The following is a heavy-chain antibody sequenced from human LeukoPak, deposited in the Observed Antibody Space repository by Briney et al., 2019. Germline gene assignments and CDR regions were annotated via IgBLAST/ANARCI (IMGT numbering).Heavy chain of an antibody. D-gene: IGHD3-22*01. Sequence: TGGSLRLSCAASGFTFSSYGMQWVRQAPGKGLEGVAFIWYDGSNKYYADSVKGRFTISRDNAKNTLYMQMNRRRAQDPAVYYCAKLWTLYYYDSSGYSWGQGTLVTVSS. J-gene: IGHJ5*02. CDR1: GFTFSSYG. V-gene: IGHV3-30*02. CDR2: IWYDGSNK. CDR3: AKLWTLYYYDSSGYS.